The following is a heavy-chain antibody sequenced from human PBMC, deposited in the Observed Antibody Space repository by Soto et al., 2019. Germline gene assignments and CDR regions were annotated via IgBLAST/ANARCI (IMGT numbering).Heavy chain of an antibody. V-gene: IGHV4-59*01. J-gene: IGHJ4*02. CDR1: GFSISSYY. Sequence: SETLSLTCTFSGFSISSYYWSWIRQPPGKGLEWIGYIYYSGSTNYNPSLKSRVTISVDTSKNQFSLKLSSVTAADTAVYYCARAGIQLFRRDKPIYFDYWGQGTLVTVSS. D-gene: IGHD5-18*01. CDR2: IYYSGST. CDR3: ARAGIQLFRRDKPIYFDY.